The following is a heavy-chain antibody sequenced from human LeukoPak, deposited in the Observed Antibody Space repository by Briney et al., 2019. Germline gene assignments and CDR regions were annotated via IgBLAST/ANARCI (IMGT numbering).Heavy chain of an antibody. D-gene: IGHD3-3*01. Sequence: SETLSLTCTVSGGSVSSGSYYWSWIRQSPGKGLEWIGYIYYSGSTNYNPSLKSRVTISVDTSKNQFSLKLSSVTAADTAVYYCVLRFSYWGQGTLVTVSS. J-gene: IGHJ4*02. CDR1: GGSVSSGSYY. CDR2: IYYSGST. V-gene: IGHV4-61*01. CDR3: VLRFSY.